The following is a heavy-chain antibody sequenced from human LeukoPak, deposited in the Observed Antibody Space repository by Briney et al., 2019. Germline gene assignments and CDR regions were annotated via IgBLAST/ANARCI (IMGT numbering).Heavy chain of an antibody. CDR3: ARDLGLYDYGGNIDF. CDR1: GFIFNTYS. V-gene: IGHV3-48*04. J-gene: IGHJ4*02. CDR2: VSSSSRTI. D-gene: IGHD4-23*01. Sequence: GSLRLSCTASGFIFNTYSMNWVRQAPGKGLEWVSYVSSSSRTIYYADSVKGRFTISRDNAKNSLYLQMNSLRAEDTAVYYSARDLGLYDYGGNIDFWGQGTLVTVSS.